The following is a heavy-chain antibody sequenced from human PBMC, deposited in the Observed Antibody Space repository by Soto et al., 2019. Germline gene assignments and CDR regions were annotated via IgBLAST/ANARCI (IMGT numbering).Heavy chain of an antibody. CDR1: GGTFSSYT. D-gene: IGHD6-13*01. J-gene: IGHJ4*02. CDR3: ADMSSLDY. CDR2: IIPILGIA. V-gene: IGHV1-69*02. Sequence: QVQLVQSGAEVKKPGSSVKVSCKASGGTFSSYTISWVRQAPGQGLEWMGRIIPILGIANYAQKFQGRVPITADKSTSAAYMELSSLRSEDSAVYYCADMSSLDYWGQGTLVTVSS.